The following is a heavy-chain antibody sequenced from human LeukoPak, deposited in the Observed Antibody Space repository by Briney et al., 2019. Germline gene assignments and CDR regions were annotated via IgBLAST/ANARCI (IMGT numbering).Heavy chain of an antibody. V-gene: IGHV1-8*01. CDR1: GYTFTSYD. D-gene: IGHD4-23*01. CDR3: ARAPPATVVPDY. CDR2: MNPNSDNT. J-gene: IGHJ4*02. Sequence: GASVKVSCKASGYTFTSYDINWVRQATGQGLEWMGWMNPNSDNTGYAQKLQGRVTMTRNTSISTAYMELSSLRSEDTAVYYCARAPPATVVPDYWGQGTLVTVSS.